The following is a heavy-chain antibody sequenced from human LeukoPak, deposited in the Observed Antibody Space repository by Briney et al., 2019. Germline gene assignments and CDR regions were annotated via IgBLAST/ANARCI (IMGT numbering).Heavy chain of an antibody. J-gene: IGHJ4*02. CDR3: ARARIVGATTPLNY. Sequence: PSETLSLTCAVYGVSFSGYYWSWIRQPPGKGLEWIGEINHSGSTNYNPSLKSRVTISVDTSKNQFSLKLNSVTAADTAVYYCARARIVGATTPLNYWGQGTLVTVSS. D-gene: IGHD1-26*01. V-gene: IGHV4-34*01. CDR2: INHSGST. CDR1: GVSFSGYY.